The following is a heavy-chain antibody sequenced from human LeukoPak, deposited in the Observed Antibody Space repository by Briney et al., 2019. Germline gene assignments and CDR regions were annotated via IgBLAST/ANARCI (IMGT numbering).Heavy chain of an antibody. Sequence: ASVQVSCKASGYTFSRYGISWVRQAPGQGLEWMGWISGFNGNTNYAQKLQGRVTMTTDTFTSTAYMELRSLRSDDTAVYYCARGLDPGIVGYFDPWGQGTLVTVSS. J-gene: IGHJ5*02. CDR3: ARGLDPGIVGYFDP. CDR1: GYTFSRYG. D-gene: IGHD1-26*01. CDR2: ISGFNGNT. V-gene: IGHV1-18*01.